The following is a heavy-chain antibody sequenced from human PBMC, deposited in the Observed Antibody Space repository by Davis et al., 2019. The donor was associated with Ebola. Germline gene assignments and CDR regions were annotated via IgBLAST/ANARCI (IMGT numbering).Heavy chain of an antibody. D-gene: IGHD3-3*01. CDR1: GFIVGNTY. CDR2: IYSGGSA. J-gene: IGHJ6*02. V-gene: IGHV3-53*01. CDR3: ARGPILEWLVLDYYGMDV. Sequence: GGSLRLSCAASGFIVGNTYMAWVRQNPGKGLEWISFIYSGGSAYYADSVKGRFTISRDNSKNTLYLQMNSLRAEDTAVYYCARGPILEWLVLDYYGMDVWGQGTTVTVSS.